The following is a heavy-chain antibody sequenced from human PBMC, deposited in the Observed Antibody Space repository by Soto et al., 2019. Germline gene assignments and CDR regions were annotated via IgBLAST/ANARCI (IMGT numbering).Heavy chain of an antibody. CDR3: ARDRQYYHFWSGNQNKGRYGMDV. J-gene: IGHJ6*04. Sequence: QVQLQQWGAVLLKPSETLYLTCAVYGGSFSGYFWTWIRQAPGKGLEWMGEINHSGNTNNNSSINSGVTISVDTPKNQFSVLLSSVTAARKAIYYCARDRQYYHFWSGNQNKGRYGMDVWGKGTAVTASP. CDR2: INHSGNT. D-gene: IGHD3-3*02. CDR1: GGSFSGYF. V-gene: IGHV4-34*02.